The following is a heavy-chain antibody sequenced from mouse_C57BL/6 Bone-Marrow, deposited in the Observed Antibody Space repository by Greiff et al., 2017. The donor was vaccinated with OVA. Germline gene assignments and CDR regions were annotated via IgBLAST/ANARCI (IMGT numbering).Heavy chain of an antibody. D-gene: IGHD2-1*01. CDR3: ARDADLPGGFAD. J-gene: IGHJ3*01. V-gene: IGHV7-1*01. CDR1: GFTFSDFY. CDR2: SRNKDNDYKT. Sequence: EVQRVESGGGLVQSGRSLRLSCATSGFTFSDFYMEWVRHAPGKGLEWIAASRNKDNDYKTEYSASVKGRFIVSRDTSQSILYLQMNALRAEDTAIYYCARDADLPGGFADWGQGTLVTVSA.